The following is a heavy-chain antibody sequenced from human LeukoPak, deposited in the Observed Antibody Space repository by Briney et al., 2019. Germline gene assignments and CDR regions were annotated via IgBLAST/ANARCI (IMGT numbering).Heavy chain of an antibody. CDR1: GGSISSGGYS. CDR2: IYYSGST. CDR3: ARDEGAAFDI. J-gene: IGHJ3*02. Sequence: SQTLSLTCAVSGGSISSGGYSWSWIRQPPGEGLEWIGYIYYSGSTYYNPSLKSRVTISVDTSKNQFSLKLSSVTAADTAVYYCARDEGAAFDIWGQGTMVTVSS. D-gene: IGHD3-16*01. V-gene: IGHV4-30-4*07.